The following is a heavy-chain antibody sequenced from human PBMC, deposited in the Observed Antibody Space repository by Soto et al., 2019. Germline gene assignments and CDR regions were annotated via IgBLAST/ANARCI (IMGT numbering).Heavy chain of an antibody. CDR1: GFTFNTYW. J-gene: IGHJ3*02. V-gene: IGHV3-7*04. CDR2: IKPDGSEK. D-gene: IGHD3-22*01. Sequence: QPGGSLRLSCAASGFTFNTYWMSWVRQAPGKGLEWVANIKPDGSEKWYVDSVKGRFTISRDNAKNSLYLQMNSLRAEDTAVYFCARGDYYDTSGPFSDAFDIWGQGTMVT. CDR3: ARGDYYDTSGPFSDAFDI.